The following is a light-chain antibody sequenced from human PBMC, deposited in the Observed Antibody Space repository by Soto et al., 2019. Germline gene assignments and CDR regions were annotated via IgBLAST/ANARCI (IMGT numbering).Light chain of an antibody. CDR1: QSVSTNY. V-gene: IGKV3D-20*02. CDR2: DAS. Sequence: EIVLTQSPATLSLSPGERATLSCRASQSVSTNYLAWYQQKPGQAPRLLIYDASTRATGIPDRFSGSGSGTDFTLTISRLEPEDFATYHCQQTFSRPYTFGQGTKLEIE. CDR3: QQTFSRPYT. J-gene: IGKJ2*01.